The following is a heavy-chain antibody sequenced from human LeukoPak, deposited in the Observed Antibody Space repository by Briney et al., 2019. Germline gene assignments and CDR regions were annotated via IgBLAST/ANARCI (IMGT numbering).Heavy chain of an antibody. J-gene: IGHJ4*02. CDR2: INAGNGNT. CDR3: ARDKGDQSGYYIDY. D-gene: IGHD3-3*01. CDR1: GYTFTSYA. V-gene: IGHV1-3*01. Sequence: ASVKVSCKASGYTFTSYAMHWVRQAPGQRLEWMGWINAGNGNTKYSQKFQGRVTMTRDTSTSTVYMELSSLRSEDTAVYYCARDKGDQSGYYIDYWGQGTLVTVSS.